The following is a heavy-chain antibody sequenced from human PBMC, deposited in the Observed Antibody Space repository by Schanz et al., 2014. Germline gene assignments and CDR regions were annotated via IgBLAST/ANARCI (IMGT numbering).Heavy chain of an antibody. J-gene: IGHJ4*02. V-gene: IGHV1-18*01. D-gene: IGHD2-2*01. CDR2: MSYNGNT. CDR3: ARDVPINDY. CDR1: GYPFSNYG. Sequence: QVQLVQSGAEVKKPGASVKVSCKASGYPFSNYGISWLRQAPGQGFEWMAWMSYNGNTKYAQSLQGRVTVTRDTSTSTSYMELRSLTSDDTAGYYCARDVPINDYWGQGTPVTVSS.